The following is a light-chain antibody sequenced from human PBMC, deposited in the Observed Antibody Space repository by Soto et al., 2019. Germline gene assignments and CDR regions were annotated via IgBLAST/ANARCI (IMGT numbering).Light chain of an antibody. CDR3: SSYTSSSTVL. CDR2: EVT. Sequence: QSALTQPASVSGSLGQSINISCTGTSSDVGGYNYVSWYQQYPGKDPKVVIFEVTNRPSGVSSRFSGSKSGNTASLTVSGLQAEDEGDYYCSSYTSSSTVLFGGGTKLTVL. J-gene: IGLJ2*01. CDR1: SSDVGGYNY. V-gene: IGLV2-14*01.